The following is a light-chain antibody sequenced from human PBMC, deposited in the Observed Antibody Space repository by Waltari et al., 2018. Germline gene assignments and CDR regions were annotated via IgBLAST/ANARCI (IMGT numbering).Light chain of an antibody. CDR3: QQVFVTPYS. V-gene: IGKV1-39*01. CDR1: QNITNF. CDR2: TSS. Sequence: DIQMTQSPSSLSASVGDRVPLTCRASQNITNFLNWYQQKPGKAPNLLINTSSGLPKGVPSRFSGSGSGTDFTLTISGLQPEDLATYYCQQVFVTPYSFGQGTKLDI. J-gene: IGKJ2*03.